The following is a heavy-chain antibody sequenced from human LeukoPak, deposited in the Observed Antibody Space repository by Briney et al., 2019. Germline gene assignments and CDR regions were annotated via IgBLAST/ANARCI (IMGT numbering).Heavy chain of an antibody. J-gene: IGHJ4*02. Sequence: SETLSLTCTVSGGSISSYYWSWIRQPPGKGLEWIGYIYYSGSTNYNPSLKSRVTISVDTSKNQFSLKLSSVTAADTAVYYCARGRRDGYNYQDYWGQGTLVTVSS. CDR3: ARGRRDGYNYQDY. V-gene: IGHV4-59*01. D-gene: IGHD5-24*01. CDR1: GGSISSYY. CDR2: IYYSGST.